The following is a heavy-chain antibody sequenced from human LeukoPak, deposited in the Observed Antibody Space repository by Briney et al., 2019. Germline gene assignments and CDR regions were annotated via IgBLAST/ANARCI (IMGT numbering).Heavy chain of an antibody. CDR1: GYSISSGYY. CDR2: IYHSGST. Sequence: SETLSLTCTVSGYSISSGYYWGWIRQPPGKGLEWIGSIYHSGSTYYNPSLKSRVTISVDTPKNQFSLKLSSVTAADTAVYYCARQGYDFWSGYYSYWGQGTLVTVSS. D-gene: IGHD3-3*01. J-gene: IGHJ4*02. CDR3: ARQGYDFWSGYYSY. V-gene: IGHV4-38-2*02.